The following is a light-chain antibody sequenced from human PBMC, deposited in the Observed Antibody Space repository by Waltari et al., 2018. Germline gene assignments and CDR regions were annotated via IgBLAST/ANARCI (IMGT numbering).Light chain of an antibody. V-gene: IGKV3-15*01. Sequence: EIVMTQSPATLSVSPGERATLSCKASQSVITNLAGYQQKPGQPPRLLIYGASARATGSRDRFSGSGFGTEFTLAISSLQSEDSAIYYCQQYDNWPRVFGQGTKVEIK. CDR2: GAS. J-gene: IGKJ1*01. CDR3: QQYDNWPRV. CDR1: QSVITN.